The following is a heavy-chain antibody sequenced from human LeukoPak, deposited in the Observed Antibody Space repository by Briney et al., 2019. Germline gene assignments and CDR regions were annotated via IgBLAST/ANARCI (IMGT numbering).Heavy chain of an antibody. D-gene: IGHD1-26*01. CDR2: IIPIFGTA. Sequence: GASVKVSCKASGGTFSSYAISWVRQAPGQGLEWMGGIIPIFGTANYAQKFQGRVTITADESTSTAYMEPSSLRSEDTAVYYCARGPSGSYSCRCFDIWGQGTMVTVSS. CDR1: GGTFSSYA. V-gene: IGHV1-69*13. J-gene: IGHJ3*02. CDR3: ARGPSGSYSCRCFDI.